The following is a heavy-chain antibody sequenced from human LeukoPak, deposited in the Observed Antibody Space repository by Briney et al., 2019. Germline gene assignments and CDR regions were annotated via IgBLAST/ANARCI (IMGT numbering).Heavy chain of an antibody. CDR2: IHHSGRT. D-gene: IGHD3-3*01. V-gene: IGHV4-34*01. Sequence: SETLSLTCAVYGGSFSNYHWTWIRQPPGKGLEWIGEIHHSGRTNYNPSLKSRITISADTSKKQFSLRLSSVTAADTAVYYCARGRSRVTIFGVALNWLDSWGQGNLVTVSS. J-gene: IGHJ5*01. CDR3: ARGRSRVTIFGVALNWLDS. CDR1: GGSFSNYH.